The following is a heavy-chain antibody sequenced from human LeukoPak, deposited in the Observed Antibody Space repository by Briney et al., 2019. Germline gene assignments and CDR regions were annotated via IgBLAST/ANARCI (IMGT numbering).Heavy chain of an antibody. D-gene: IGHD3-3*01. CDR2: IGTAGDT. V-gene: IGHV3-13*01. CDR3: ARAKSFWSGPSGYYYYGMDV. Sequence: PGGSLRLSCAASGFTFSSYDMHWVRHATGKGLEWVSAIGTAGDTYYPGSVKGRFTISRGNAKNSLYLQMNSLRAGDTAVYYCARAKSFWSGPSGYYYYGMDVWGQGATVTVSS. CDR1: GFTFSSYD. J-gene: IGHJ6*02.